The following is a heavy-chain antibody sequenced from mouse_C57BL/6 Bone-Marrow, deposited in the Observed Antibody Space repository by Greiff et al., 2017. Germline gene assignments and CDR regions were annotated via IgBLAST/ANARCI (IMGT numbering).Heavy chain of an antibody. CDR1: GYAFTNYL. CDR3: ARPGIYYYGSRYAMDY. V-gene: IGHV1-54*01. CDR2: INPGSGGT. Sequence: QVQLQQSGAELVRPGPSVKVSCKASGYAFTNYLIEWVKQRPGQGLEWIGVINPGSGGTNYNEKFKGKATLTADKSSSTASMQLSSLTSEDSAVYYCARPGIYYYGSRYAMDYWGQGTSVTVSS. D-gene: IGHD1-1*01. J-gene: IGHJ4*01.